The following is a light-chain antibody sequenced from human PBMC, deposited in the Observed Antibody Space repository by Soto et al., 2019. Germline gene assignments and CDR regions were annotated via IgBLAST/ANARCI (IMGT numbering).Light chain of an antibody. V-gene: IGKV4-1*01. Sequence: DIVMTQSPDSLAVSLGERVTINCKSSQSVLYSSNNKNYLAWYQQKPGQPPKLLIYWASTRESGVPDRFSGSGSGTDFTLNISSLQAEDVAVYYCQQYYSAPLTFGGGTKVEIK. J-gene: IGKJ4*01. CDR2: WAS. CDR3: QQYYSAPLT. CDR1: QSVLYSSNNKNY.